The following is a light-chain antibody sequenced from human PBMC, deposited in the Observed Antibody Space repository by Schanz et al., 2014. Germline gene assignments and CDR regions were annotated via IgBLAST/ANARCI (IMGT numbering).Light chain of an antibody. V-gene: IGKV3-15*01. CDR1: QSVSSN. CDR2: GAS. J-gene: IGKJ5*01. Sequence: EMMMTQSPATLSVSPGERATLSCRASQSVSSNLAWYQQKPGQAPSLLIYGASTRATGIPARFSGSGSGTEFTLTISSLQSEDFAVYYCQQYTNWPITFGQGTRLEIK. CDR3: QQYTNWPIT.